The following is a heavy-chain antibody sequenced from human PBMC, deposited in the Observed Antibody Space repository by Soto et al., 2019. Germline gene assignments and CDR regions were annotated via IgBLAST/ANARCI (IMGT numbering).Heavy chain of an antibody. Sequence: GESLKISCKGSGYSFTSYWISWVRQMPGKGLEWMGRIDPSDSYTNYSPSFQGHVTISADKSISTAYLQWSSLKASDTAMYYCARFGFPTTQFYSWGQGSLVPGSS. D-gene: IGHD1-1*01. V-gene: IGHV5-10-1*01. CDR1: GYSFTSYW. CDR3: ARFGFPTTQFYS. J-gene: IGHJ1*01. CDR2: IDPSDSYT.